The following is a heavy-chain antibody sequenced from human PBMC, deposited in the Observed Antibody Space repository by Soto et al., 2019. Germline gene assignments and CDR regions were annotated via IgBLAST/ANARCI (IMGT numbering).Heavy chain of an antibody. Sequence: GGSLRLSCAASGFTFSGSAMHWVRQASGKGLEWVGRIRSKANSYAKAYAASVKGRFTISRDDSKNTAYLQMNSLKTDDTAVYYCTRRDQGLWFGEAHDAFDIWGQGTMVTVSS. V-gene: IGHV3-73*01. CDR3: TRRDQGLWFGEAHDAFDI. CDR2: IRSKANSYAK. CDR1: GFTFSGSA. D-gene: IGHD3-10*01. J-gene: IGHJ3*02.